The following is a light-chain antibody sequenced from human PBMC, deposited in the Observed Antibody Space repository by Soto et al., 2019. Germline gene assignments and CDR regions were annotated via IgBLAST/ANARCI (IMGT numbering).Light chain of an antibody. V-gene: IGLV2-8*01. Sequence: QSVLTQPPSASGSPGQSVTISCTGTSSDVGGYNYVSWYQHHPGKAPKLMIYEVSKRPSGVPDRFSGSKSGNTASLTVSGLQAEDEDDYYCNSYAGSNNVVFGGGTKLTVL. CDR2: EVS. CDR1: SSDVGGYNY. J-gene: IGLJ2*01. CDR3: NSYAGSNNVV.